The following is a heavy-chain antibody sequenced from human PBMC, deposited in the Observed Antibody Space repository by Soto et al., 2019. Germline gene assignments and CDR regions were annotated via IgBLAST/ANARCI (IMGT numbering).Heavy chain of an antibody. CDR3: VRDTTGAFDI. Sequence: QVQLVESGGGVVQPGRSLRLSCAASGFNFNSYGMHWVRQAPGKGLEWVAVIWYDGSNKYYADSVKGRFTISRDNSKNTLYLQMNSLRVEDTAVYYCVRDTTGAFDIWGQWTMVTVSS. V-gene: IGHV3-33*01. D-gene: IGHD1-1*01. J-gene: IGHJ3*02. CDR1: GFNFNSYG. CDR2: IWYDGSNK.